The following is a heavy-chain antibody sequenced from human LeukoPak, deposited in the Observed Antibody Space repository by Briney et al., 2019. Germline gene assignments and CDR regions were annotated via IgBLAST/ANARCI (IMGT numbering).Heavy chain of an antibody. D-gene: IGHD2-21*01. J-gene: IGHJ6*01. CDR1: GASISSYH. CDR2: MYTSGST. V-gene: IGHV4-4*07. Sequence: SETLSLTCTVSGASISSYHRSWIRQPAGKGLEWIGRMYTSGSTNYNPPLKSRVTMSVDTSKNQFFLKLSSVTAADTAVYYCARDGGATGYYHGMDVWGQGTTVTVSS. CDR3: ARDGGATGYYHGMDV.